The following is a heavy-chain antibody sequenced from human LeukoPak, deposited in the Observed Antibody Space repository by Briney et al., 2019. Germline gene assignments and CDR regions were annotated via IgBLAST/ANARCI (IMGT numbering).Heavy chain of an antibody. CDR1: GGSFSGYC. V-gene: IGHV4-34*01. D-gene: IGHD3-9*01. CDR3: ARGRNILRYFDWLLPFDY. J-gene: IGHJ4*02. CDR2: INHSGST. Sequence: SETVSLTCAVYGGSFSGYCWSWIRQPPGKGLEWIGEINHSGSTNYNPSLKSRVTISVDTSKNQFSLKLSSVTAADTAVYYCARGRNILRYFDWLLPFDYWGQGTLVTVSS.